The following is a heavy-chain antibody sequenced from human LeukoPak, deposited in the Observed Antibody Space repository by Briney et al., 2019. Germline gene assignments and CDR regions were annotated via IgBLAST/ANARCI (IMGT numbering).Heavy chain of an antibody. V-gene: IGHV3-30-3*01. CDR2: ISYDGSNK. D-gene: IGHD5-24*01. Sequence: GRSLRLSCAASGFTFSSYAMHWVRQAPGKGLEWVAVISYDGSNKYYADSVKGRFTISRDNSKNTLYLQMNSLRAEDTAVYYCARDPMGDGYNYFDYWGQGTLVTVSS. CDR3: ARDPMGDGYNYFDY. CDR1: GFTFSSYA. J-gene: IGHJ4*02.